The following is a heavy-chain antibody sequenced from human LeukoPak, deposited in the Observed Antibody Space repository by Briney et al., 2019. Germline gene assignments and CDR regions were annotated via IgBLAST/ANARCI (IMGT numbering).Heavy chain of an antibody. J-gene: IGHJ4*02. CDR3: ARDVKDHDFWSGYSYSFDY. Sequence: PGGSLRLSCAASGFTFSSYSMNWVRQAPGKGLEWVSSISSSSSYIYYADSVKGRFTISRDNAKNSLYLQMNSLRAEDTAVYYCARDVKDHDFWSGYSYSFDYWGQRTLVTVSS. V-gene: IGHV3-21*01. CDR2: ISSSSSYI. CDR1: GFTFSSYS. D-gene: IGHD3-3*01.